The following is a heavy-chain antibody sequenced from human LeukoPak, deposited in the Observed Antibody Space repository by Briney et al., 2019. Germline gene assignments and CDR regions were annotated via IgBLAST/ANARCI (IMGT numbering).Heavy chain of an antibody. D-gene: IGHD6-19*01. CDR1: VHPLTELY. CDR3: ATAVRAVAADYNWFDP. V-gene: IGHV1-24*01. J-gene: IGHJ5*02. Sequence: ASVTVSYEFSVHPLTELYIHWAPRAPGKGLEWMGGFDPEDGETIYAQKFQGRVTMTEDTSTDTAYMELSSLRSEDTAVYYCATAVRAVAADYNWFDPWGQGTLVTVSS. CDR2: FDPEDGET.